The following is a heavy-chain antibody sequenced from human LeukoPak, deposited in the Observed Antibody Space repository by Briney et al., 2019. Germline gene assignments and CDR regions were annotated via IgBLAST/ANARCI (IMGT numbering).Heavy chain of an antibody. Sequence: SETLSLTCTVSGGSTTSYYWSWIRQPPGKGLEWIGYIYYSGSTNYNPSLKSRVTISVDTSRNQFSLKLSSVTAADTAVYYCARRGANSGSYSHFDLWGRGTLVTVSS. CDR1: GGSTTSYY. J-gene: IGHJ2*01. D-gene: IGHD1-26*01. CDR3: ARRGANSGSYSHFDL. CDR2: IYYSGST. V-gene: IGHV4-59*01.